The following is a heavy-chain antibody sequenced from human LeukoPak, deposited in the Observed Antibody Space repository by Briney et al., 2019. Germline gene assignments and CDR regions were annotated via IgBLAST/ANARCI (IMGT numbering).Heavy chain of an antibody. CDR1: GFTFSDYW. D-gene: IGHD2-21*02. Sequence: RSGGSLRLSCAASGFTFSDYWMQWVRQAPGKGLEWVASINYHGSDKYLVDSVKGRFTISRDNAKNSLFLQMNSLRDEDTAVYYCTRGDPDYWGQGTLVTVSS. CDR3: TRGDPDY. CDR2: INYHGSDK. V-gene: IGHV3-7*01. J-gene: IGHJ4*02.